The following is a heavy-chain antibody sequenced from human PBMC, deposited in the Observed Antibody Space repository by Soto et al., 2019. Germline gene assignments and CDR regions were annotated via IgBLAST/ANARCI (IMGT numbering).Heavy chain of an antibody. V-gene: IGHV3-30*18. J-gene: IGHJ4*02. CDR3: AKSLMGIYCSGGSCPKTLDY. CDR1: GFTFSSYG. D-gene: IGHD2-15*01. Sequence: QVQLVESGGGVVQPGRSLRLSCAASGFTFSSYGMHWVRQAPGKGLEWVAVISYDGSNKYYADSVKGRFTISRDTSKNTLYLQMNSLRAEDTAVYYCAKSLMGIYCSGGSCPKTLDYWGQGTLVTVSS. CDR2: ISYDGSNK.